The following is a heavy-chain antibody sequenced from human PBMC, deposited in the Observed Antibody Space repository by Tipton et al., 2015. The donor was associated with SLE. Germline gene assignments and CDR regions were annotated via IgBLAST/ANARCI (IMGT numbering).Heavy chain of an antibody. J-gene: IGHJ2*01. CDR1: GGSFSGYY. CDR2: INHSGST. CDR3: ARHGIPRWYFDL. V-gene: IGHV4-34*01. Sequence: TLSLTCAVYGGSFSGYYWSWIRQPPGKGLEWIGEINHSGSTNYNPSLKSRVTISLDTSKNQFSLKLSSVTAADTAVYYCARHGIPRWYFDLWGRGTLVTVSS.